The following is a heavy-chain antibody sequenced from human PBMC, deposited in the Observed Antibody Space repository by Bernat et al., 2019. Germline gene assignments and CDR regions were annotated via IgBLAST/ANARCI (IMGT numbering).Heavy chain of an antibody. CDR3: ARDAKMWAK. D-gene: IGHD1-26*01. CDR2: IKHDGSEK. Sequence: EVQLVESGGGLVQPGGSLRLSCAASGFTFSSYWMSWVRQAPGKGLEWVANIKHDGSEKYYVDSVKGRFTISRDDAKNSLYLKMNSLRAEDTAVYYCARDAKMWAKWGQGTLVTVSS. J-gene: IGHJ4*02. V-gene: IGHV3-7*03. CDR1: GFTFSSYW.